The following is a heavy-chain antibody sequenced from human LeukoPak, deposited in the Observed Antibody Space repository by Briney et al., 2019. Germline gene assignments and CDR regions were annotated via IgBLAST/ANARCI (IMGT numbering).Heavy chain of an antibody. Sequence: GGSLRLSCAASGFTFSSYAMSWVRQAPGKGLDWVSAISGSGGSTYYADSVKGRFTISRDNSKNTLYLQMNSLRAEDTAVYYCAKDRRGSFWFDPWGQGTLVTVSS. V-gene: IGHV3-23*01. CDR3: AKDRRGSFWFDP. CDR1: GFTFSSYA. J-gene: IGHJ5*02. CDR2: ISGSGGST.